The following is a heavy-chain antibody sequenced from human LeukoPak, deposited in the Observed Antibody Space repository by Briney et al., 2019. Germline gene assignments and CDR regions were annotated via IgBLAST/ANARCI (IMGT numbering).Heavy chain of an antibody. D-gene: IGHD3-10*01. J-gene: IGHJ4*02. CDR3: ARRQTAGTGVFDY. CDR1: GFTFSSYE. Sequence: PGGSLRLSCAASGFTFSSYEMNWVRQAPGKGLEWVSYISTSGSTIYYADSVKGRFTISRDNAKNSLHLQMNSLRAEDTAVYYCARRQTAGTGVFDYWGQGTLVTVSS. V-gene: IGHV3-48*03. CDR2: ISTSGSTI.